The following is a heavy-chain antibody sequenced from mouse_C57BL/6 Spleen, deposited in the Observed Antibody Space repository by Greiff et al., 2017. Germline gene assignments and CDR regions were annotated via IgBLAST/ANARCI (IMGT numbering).Heavy chain of an antibody. J-gene: IGHJ2*01. Sequence: QVQLQQSGPELVKPGASVKISCKASGYAFSSSWMNWVKQRPGKGLEWIGRIYPGDGDTNYNGKFKGKATLTADKSSSTAYMRLSSLTSEDSAVYCCARWDYGYFDYWGQGTTLTVSS. V-gene: IGHV1-82*01. CDR2: IYPGDGDT. D-gene: IGHD1-1*02. CDR1: GYAFSSSW. CDR3: ARWDYGYFDY.